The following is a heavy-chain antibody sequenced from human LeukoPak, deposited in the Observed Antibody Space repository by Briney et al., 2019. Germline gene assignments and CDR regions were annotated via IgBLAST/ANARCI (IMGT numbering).Heavy chain of an antibody. D-gene: IGHD6-19*01. J-gene: IGHJ6*02. CDR1: GGSISSYY. CDR2: IYYSGST. Sequence: PSETLSLTCTVSGGSISSYYWSWIRQPPGKGLEWVGYIYYSGSTNYNPSLKSRVTISVDTSKNQFSLKLSSVTAADTAVYYCARLDDSSGWYSSYYYGMDVWGQGTTVTVSS. V-gene: IGHV4-59*01. CDR3: ARLDDSSGWYSSYYYGMDV.